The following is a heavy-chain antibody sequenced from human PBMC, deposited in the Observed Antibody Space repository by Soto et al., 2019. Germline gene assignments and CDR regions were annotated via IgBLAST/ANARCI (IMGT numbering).Heavy chain of an antibody. D-gene: IGHD3-22*01. Sequence: EVQLVESGGGLVQPGGSLKLSCAASGFTFSGSAMHWVRQASGKGLEWVGRIRSKANSYATAYAASVKGRFTISRDDSKNTAYLQMNSLKTEDTAVYYCTSLDSSGYYYYYYGMDVWGQGTTVTVSS. V-gene: IGHV3-73*02. CDR3: TSLDSSGYYYYYYGMDV. CDR2: IRSKANSYAT. J-gene: IGHJ6*02. CDR1: GFTFSGSA.